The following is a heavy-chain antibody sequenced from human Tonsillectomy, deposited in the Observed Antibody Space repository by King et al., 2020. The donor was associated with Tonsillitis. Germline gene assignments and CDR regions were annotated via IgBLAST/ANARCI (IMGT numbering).Heavy chain of an antibody. CDR3: AGRFYDILTSPFDH. CDR1: GGSISSSRYY. D-gene: IGHD3-9*01. V-gene: IGHV4-39*07. CDR2: MYYSGST. J-gene: IGHJ4*02. Sequence: QLQESGPGLVKPSETLSLTCTVSGGSISSSRYYWGWIRQPPGKGLEWIGSMYYSGSTNYKSSLKSRVTISVDTSKNQFSLKLTSVTAADTAVYYCAGRFYDILTSPFDHWGQGTLVTVSS.